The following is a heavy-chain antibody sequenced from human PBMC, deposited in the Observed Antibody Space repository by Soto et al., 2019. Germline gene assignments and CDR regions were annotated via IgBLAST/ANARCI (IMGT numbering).Heavy chain of an antibody. CDR2: INPNSGVA. V-gene: IGHV1-2*02. CDR1: GYTFTAYY. J-gene: IGHJ6*02. D-gene: IGHD5-12*01. Sequence: VELVQSGAEVEKPGAAVRISCKTSGYTFTAYYIHWVRQAPGQGLEWMGWINPNSGVANYAQKLQGRVNMTRDTSISTVYMELTKMRSEDTTIYYCARQGSGSEYPQYFYYGMDVWGQGTTAAASS. CDR3: ARQGSGSEYPQYFYYGMDV.